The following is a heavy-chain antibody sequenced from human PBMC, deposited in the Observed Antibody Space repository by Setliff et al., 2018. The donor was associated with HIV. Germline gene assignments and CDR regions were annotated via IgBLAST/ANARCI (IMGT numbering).Heavy chain of an antibody. Sequence: ASVKVSCKASGYTFTGYYMHWVRQAPGQGLEWMGRFNPNSGVTNSPQKLQGRVAMTRDTSISTAYMDLTRLRSDDTAVYYCAREDHYDRFLDHWGQGALVTVSS. CDR1: GYTFTGYY. V-gene: IGHV1-2*06. CDR2: FNPNSGVT. J-gene: IGHJ5*02. CDR3: AREDHYDRFLDH. D-gene: IGHD3-22*01.